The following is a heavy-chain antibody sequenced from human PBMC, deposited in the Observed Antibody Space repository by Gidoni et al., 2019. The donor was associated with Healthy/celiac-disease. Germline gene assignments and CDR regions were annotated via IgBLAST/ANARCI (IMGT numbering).Heavy chain of an antibody. CDR3: TRDFTFYGGNPPHYFDY. CDR1: GFTFGDYA. Sequence: EVQLVASGGGLVQPGRSLRLSCTASGFTFGDYAMSWFRQAPGKGLEWVGFIRSKAYGGTTEYAASVKGRFTISRDDSKSIAYLQMNSLKTEDTAVYYCTRDFTFYGGNPPHYFDYWGQGTLVTVSS. CDR2: IRSKAYGGTT. J-gene: IGHJ4*02. D-gene: IGHD4-17*01. V-gene: IGHV3-49*03.